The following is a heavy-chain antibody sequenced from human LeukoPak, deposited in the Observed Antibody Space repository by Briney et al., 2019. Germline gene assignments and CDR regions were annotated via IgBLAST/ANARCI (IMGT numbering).Heavy chain of an antibody. D-gene: IGHD3-22*01. CDR1: GFTFSSYS. CDR3: ARDLSYYYDSSGYYYFDY. V-gene: IGHV3-48*02. Sequence: GGSLRLSCTASGFTFSSYSMNWVRQAPGKGLEWVSYISSSSSPIYYADSVKGRFTISRDNAKNSLYLQMNSLRDEDTAVYYCARDLSYYYDSSGYYYFDYWGQGTLVTVSS. J-gene: IGHJ4*02. CDR2: ISSSSSPI.